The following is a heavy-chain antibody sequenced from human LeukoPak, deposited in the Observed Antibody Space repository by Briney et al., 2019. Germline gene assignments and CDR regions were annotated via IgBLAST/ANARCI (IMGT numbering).Heavy chain of an antibody. D-gene: IGHD4-17*01. CDR2: ISSSSRIM. J-gene: IGHJ4*02. V-gene: IGHV3-48*01. CDR1: GFTFSSYS. Sequence: PGGSLRLSCAASGFTFSSYSMNWVRQAPGKGLEWVSYISSSSRIMYYRDSVKGRFTISRDNVKNSVYLEMNSLRADDTAVYYCARGVATVTTAGAHFAYWGQGILVTVSS. CDR3: ARGVATVTTAGAHFAY.